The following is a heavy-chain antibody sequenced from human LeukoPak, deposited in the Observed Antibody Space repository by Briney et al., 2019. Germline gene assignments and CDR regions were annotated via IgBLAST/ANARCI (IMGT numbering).Heavy chain of an antibody. J-gene: IGHJ4*02. CDR3: ARAGDIVATMTPDY. V-gene: IGHV4-59*01. CDR1: GGSFSSYY. D-gene: IGHD5-12*01. Sequence: SETLSLTCTVSGGSFSSYYWSWVRQPPGKGLEWMGYIYYSGSTNYNPSLKSRVTISVDTSKNQFSLKLSSVTAADTAVYYCARAGDIVATMTPDYWGQGTLVTVSS. CDR2: IYYSGST.